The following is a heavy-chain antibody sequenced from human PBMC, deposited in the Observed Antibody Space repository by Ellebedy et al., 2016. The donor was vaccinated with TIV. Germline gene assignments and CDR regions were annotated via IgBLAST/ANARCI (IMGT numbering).Heavy chain of an antibody. CDR3: AKESRDGNNYFFDY. V-gene: IGHV3-30*18. Sequence: GGSLRLXXAASGFTFSRYGMHWVRQAPGKGLEWVAVISYDGSSKDYADSAKGRLSISRDNSQNKLLLQMNSLRAEDTAVYYCAKESRDGNNYFFDYWGQGTLVTVSS. CDR1: GFTFSRYG. D-gene: IGHD5-24*01. CDR2: ISYDGSSK. J-gene: IGHJ4*02.